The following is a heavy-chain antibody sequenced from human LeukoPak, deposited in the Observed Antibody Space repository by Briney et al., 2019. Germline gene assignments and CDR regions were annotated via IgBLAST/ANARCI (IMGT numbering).Heavy chain of an antibody. D-gene: IGHD3-10*01. CDR3: ARHLLWFGELLYAEDY. Sequence: PSETLSLTCTVSGGSISSYYWSWIRQPPGKGLEWIGSIYYSGSTYYNPSLKSRVTISVDTSKNQFSLKLSSVTAADTAVYYCARHLLWFGELLYAEDYWGQGTLVTVSS. V-gene: IGHV4-39*01. CDR2: IYYSGST. CDR1: GGSISSYY. J-gene: IGHJ4*02.